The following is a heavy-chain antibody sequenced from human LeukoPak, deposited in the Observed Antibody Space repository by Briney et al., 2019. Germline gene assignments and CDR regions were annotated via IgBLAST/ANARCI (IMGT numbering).Heavy chain of an antibody. D-gene: IGHD5-18*01. V-gene: IGHV1-3*01. CDR3: ARVDTAMLYYFDY. CDR1: GYTFTVYG. J-gene: IGHJ4*02. CDR2: INAGNGNT. Sequence: ASVKVSCKASGYTFTVYGMHWVRQAPGQRLEWMGWINAGNGNTKYSEEFQGRVTITRDTSTSTAYMELRSLRSDDTAVYYCARVDTAMLYYFDYWGQGTLVTVSS.